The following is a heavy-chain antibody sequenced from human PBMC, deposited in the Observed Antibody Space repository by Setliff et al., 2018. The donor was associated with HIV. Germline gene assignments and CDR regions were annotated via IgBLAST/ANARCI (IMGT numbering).Heavy chain of an antibody. V-gene: IGHV3-72*01. Sequence: SCAASGFTFSDHYMDGVRQAPGKGLEWVGRTRNKANSYTTEYAASVKGRFTISRDDSKNSLYLQMNSLKTEDTAVYYCASSIATRNYYGSGPNAFDIWGQGTMVTVSS. J-gene: IGHJ3*02. CDR1: GFTFSDHY. CDR3: ASSIATRNYYGSGPNAFDI. CDR2: TRNKANSYTT. D-gene: IGHD3-10*01.